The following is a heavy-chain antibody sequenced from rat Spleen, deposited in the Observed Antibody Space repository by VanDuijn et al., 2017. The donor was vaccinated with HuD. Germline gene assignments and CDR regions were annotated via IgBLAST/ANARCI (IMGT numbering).Heavy chain of an antibody. D-gene: IGHD4-3*01. Sequence: EVQLQESGPGLVKPSQSLSLTCSVTGYSITSNYWGWIRKFPGNKMEWMGYISYSGSTSYNPSLKRRISITRDTSKNQFFLQLNSVTTEDTATYYCARYNSGTGVMDAWGQGASVTVSS. J-gene: IGHJ4*01. CDR1: GYSITSNY. CDR2: ISYSGST. V-gene: IGHV3-1*01. CDR3: ARYNSGTGVMDA.